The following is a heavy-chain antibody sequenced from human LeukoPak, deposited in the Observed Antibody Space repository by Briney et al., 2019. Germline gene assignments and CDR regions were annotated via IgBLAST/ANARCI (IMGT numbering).Heavy chain of an antibody. V-gene: IGHV3-23*01. CDR2: ISGSGGST. D-gene: IGHD2-2*01. Sequence: GGSLRLSCAASGFTFSSYGMHWVRQAPGKGLEWVSAISGSGGSTYYADSVKGRFTISRDNSKNTLYLQMNSLRAEDTAVYYCAKSEYCSSTSCYRSYYYGMDVWGQGTTVTVSS. CDR3: AKSEYCSSTSCYRSYYYGMDV. J-gene: IGHJ6*02. CDR1: GFTFSSYG.